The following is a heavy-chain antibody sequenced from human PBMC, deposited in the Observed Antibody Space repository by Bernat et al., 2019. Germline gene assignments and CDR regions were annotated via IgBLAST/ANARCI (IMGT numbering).Heavy chain of an antibody. CDR3: ARESFSYGSGRDDAFDF. V-gene: IGHV3-30*03. CDR2: LSYDGTNR. J-gene: IGHJ3*01. D-gene: IGHD5-18*01. CDR1: GFPFSNYG. Sequence: QVRLVESGGGVVQPGRSLRLSCAASGFPFSNYGIHWVRQAPGKGLEWVAFLSYDGTNRYDADSVKGRITISRDNSKNTVYLQMNSLRVEDTAIYYCARESFSYGSGRDDAFDFWGQGTMVIVSS.